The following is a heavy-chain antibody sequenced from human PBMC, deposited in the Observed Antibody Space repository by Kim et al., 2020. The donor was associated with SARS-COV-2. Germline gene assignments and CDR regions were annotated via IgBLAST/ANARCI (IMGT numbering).Heavy chain of an antibody. J-gene: IGHJ4*02. D-gene: IGHD6-19*01. Sequence: GGSLRLSCAASGFTFSSYAMHWVRQAPGKGLEWVAVISYDGSNKYYADSVKGRFTISRDNSKNTLYLQMNSLRAEDTAVYYCARKGSGWYSVDYWGQGTLVTVSS. V-gene: IGHV3-30*04. CDR1: GFTFSSYA. CDR2: ISYDGSNK. CDR3: ARKGSGWYSVDY.